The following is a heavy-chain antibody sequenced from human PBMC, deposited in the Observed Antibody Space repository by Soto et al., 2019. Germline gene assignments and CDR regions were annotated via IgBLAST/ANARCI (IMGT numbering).Heavy chain of an antibody. CDR1: GGSFSGYY. CDR3: ARGLYRRAVAVPGAYYYYGMDV. D-gene: IGHD6-19*01. CDR2: INHSGST. J-gene: IGHJ6*02. V-gene: IGHV4-34*01. Sequence: NPSETLSLTCAVYGGSFSGYYWSWIRQPPGKGLEWIGEINHSGSTNYNPSLKSRVTISVDTSKNQFSLKLSSVTAADTAVYYCARGLYRRAVAVPGAYYYYGMDVWGQGTTVTVSS.